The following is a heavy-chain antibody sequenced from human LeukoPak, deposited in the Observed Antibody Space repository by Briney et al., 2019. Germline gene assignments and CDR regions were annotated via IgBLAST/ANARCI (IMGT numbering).Heavy chain of an antibody. J-gene: IGHJ4*02. V-gene: IGHV3-21*01. CDR3: ARVGSSGWYDY. CDR2: ISTSSNYI. CDR1: GSTFSSYS. Sequence: GGSLRLSCAASGSTFSSYSMNWVPPAPEKGLEWVSSISTSSNYIYYVDSVKGRFTISRDNAKNSLYLQMNSLRAEDTAVYYCARVGSSGWYDYWGQGALVTVSS. D-gene: IGHD6-19*01.